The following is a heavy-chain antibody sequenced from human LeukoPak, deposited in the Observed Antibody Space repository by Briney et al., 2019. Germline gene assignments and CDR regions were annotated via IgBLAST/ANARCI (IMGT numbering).Heavy chain of an antibody. CDR1: GFTFSSYA. CDR2: ISGSGGST. D-gene: IGHD3-3*01. V-gene: IGHV3-23*01. J-gene: IGHJ3*02. Sequence: GGSLRLSCAASGFTFSSYAMSWVRQAPGKGLEWVSAISGSGGSTYYADSVKGRFTISRDNSKNTLYLQMNSLRAEDTAVYYCAYWSSTDLRWNDPFDIWGQGKMVTVSS. CDR3: AYWSSTDLRWNDPFDI.